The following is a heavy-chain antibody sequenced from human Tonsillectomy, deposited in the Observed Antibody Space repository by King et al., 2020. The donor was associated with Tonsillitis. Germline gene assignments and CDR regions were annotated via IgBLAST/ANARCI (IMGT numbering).Heavy chain of an antibody. V-gene: IGHV3-49*05. CDR2: TRSKVYGGTT. Sequence: GQLVQSGGGLVKPGRSLRLSCTGSGFTFGDYAMSWFRQAPGKGLQWVGFTRSKVYGGTTEYAASVKGRFTISMDDSTSIAYLQMTSLKTEDTAVYYCTRGRAAVANYYYNGMDVWGQGTTVTVSS. D-gene: IGHD6-19*01. J-gene: IGHJ6*02. CDR3: TRGRAAVANYYYNGMDV. CDR1: GFTFGDYA.